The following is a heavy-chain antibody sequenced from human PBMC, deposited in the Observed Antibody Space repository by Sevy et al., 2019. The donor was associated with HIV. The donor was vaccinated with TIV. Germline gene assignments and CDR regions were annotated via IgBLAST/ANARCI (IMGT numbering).Heavy chain of an antibody. Sequence: ASVKVSCQASGFTFSNRAVQWVRQARGQRPEWIGWIVVGSGHINYAENFQERVTLTREMSTNTAYMELTSLRFEDTAVYYCATESRGSCTGGSCSVDNGMDVWGQGTTVTVSS. D-gene: IGHD2-15*01. CDR3: ATESRGSCTGGSCSVDNGMDV. J-gene: IGHJ6*02. CDR1: GFTFSNRA. V-gene: IGHV1-58*01. CDR2: IVVGSGHI.